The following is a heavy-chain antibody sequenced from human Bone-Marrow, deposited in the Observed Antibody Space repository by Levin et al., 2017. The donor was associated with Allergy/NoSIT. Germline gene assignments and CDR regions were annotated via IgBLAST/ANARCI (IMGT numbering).Heavy chain of an antibody. D-gene: IGHD2-15*01. Sequence: GGSLRLSCAASGFTFSTYGMHWVRQAPVKGLEWVAVISYDGTDKDYADSVKGRFTISRDNSKNTMYLHMNSLTTEDTAVYYCAILRIHYFDDWGQGTLVTVSS. CDR1: GFTFSTYG. V-gene: IGHV3-30*03. J-gene: IGHJ4*02. CDR2: ISYDGTDK. CDR3: AILRIHYFDD.